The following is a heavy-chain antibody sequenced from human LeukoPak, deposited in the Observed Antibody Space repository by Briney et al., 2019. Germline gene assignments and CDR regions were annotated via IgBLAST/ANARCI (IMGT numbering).Heavy chain of an antibody. CDR2: IYYSGST. CDR3: ARDLTNYDFWSGYSTADAFDI. D-gene: IGHD3-3*01. J-gene: IGHJ3*02. V-gene: IGHV4-31*03. CDR1: GGSISSGGYY. Sequence: SETLSLTCTVSGGSISSGGYYWSWIRQHPGKGLEWIGYIYYSGSTYYNPSLKSRVTISVDTSKNQFSLKLSSVTAADTAVYYRARDLTNYDFWSGYSTADAFDIWGQGTMVTVSS.